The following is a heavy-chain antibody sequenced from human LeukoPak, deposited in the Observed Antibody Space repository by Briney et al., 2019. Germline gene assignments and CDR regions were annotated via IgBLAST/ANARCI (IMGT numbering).Heavy chain of an antibody. CDR2: ISGSAYNT. Sequence: GGSLRLSCAASGFTFSSYGMXXVRQAPGKGLEWVSTISGSAYNTYYADSVKGRFTISRDNSANTLYLQMNSLRAEDTALYYCAKHSGSYFIYYVDSWGQGTLVTVSS. CDR3: AKHSGSYFIYYVDS. J-gene: IGHJ4*02. V-gene: IGHV3-23*01. D-gene: IGHD1-26*01. CDR1: GFTFSSYG.